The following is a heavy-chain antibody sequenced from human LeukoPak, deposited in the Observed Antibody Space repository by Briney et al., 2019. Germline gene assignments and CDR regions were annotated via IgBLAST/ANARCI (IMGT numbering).Heavy chain of an antibody. Sequence: GGSLRLSCAASGFTFSNAWMSWVRQAPGKGLEWVGRIKSKTDGGTTDYAAPVKGRFTISRDDSKNTLYLQMNSLKTEDTAVYYCTTKGQMATLTYLDYWGQGTLVTVSS. CDR1: GFTFSNAW. J-gene: IGHJ4*02. CDR2: IKSKTDGGTT. D-gene: IGHD5-24*01. V-gene: IGHV3-15*01. CDR3: TTKGQMATLTYLDY.